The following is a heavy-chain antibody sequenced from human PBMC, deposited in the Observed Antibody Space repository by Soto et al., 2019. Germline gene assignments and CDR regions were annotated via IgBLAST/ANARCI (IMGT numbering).Heavy chain of an antibody. J-gene: IGHJ6*03. D-gene: IGHD5-12*01. V-gene: IGHV3-64D*09. Sequence: GSLRLSCSASGFTFSSYAMHWVRQAPGKGLEYVSAISSNGGSTYYADSVKGRFTISRDNSKNTLYLQMSSLRAEDTAVYYCVKGGDGYNYYYYYYMDVWGKGTTVTVSS. CDR2: ISSNGGST. CDR1: GFTFSSYA. CDR3: VKGGDGYNYYYYYYMDV.